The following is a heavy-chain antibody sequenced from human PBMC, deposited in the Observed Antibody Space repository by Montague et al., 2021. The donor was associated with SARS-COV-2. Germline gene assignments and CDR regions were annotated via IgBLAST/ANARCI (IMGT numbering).Heavy chain of an antibody. CDR1: GGSFSGYY. D-gene: IGHD3-10*01. CDR3: ARGTEYGSGIYSHYYYDH. V-gene: IGHV4-34*01. J-gene: IGHJ4*02. Sequence: SETLSLTCAVYGGSFSGYYWSWTRQPPGKGLERIGEINQSGSINXNPSLKSRVTITVDTSKNQFSLKLSSVTAADTAVYYCARGTEYGSGIYSHYYYDHWGQGTLVTVSS. CDR2: INQSGSI.